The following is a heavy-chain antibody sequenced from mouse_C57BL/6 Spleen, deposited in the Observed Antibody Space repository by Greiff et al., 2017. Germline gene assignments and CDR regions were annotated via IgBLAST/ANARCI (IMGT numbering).Heavy chain of an antibody. V-gene: IGHV1-75*01. CDR2: IFPGSGST. D-gene: IGHD1-1*01. J-gene: IGHJ2*01. Sequence: QLQQSGPELVKPGASVKISCKASGYTFTDYYINWVKQRPGQGLEWIGWIFPGSGSTYYNEKFKGKATLTVDKSSSTAYMLLSSLTSEDSAVYFCARHYGGSSDYFDYWGQGTTLTVSS. CDR1: GYTFTDYY. CDR3: ARHYGGSSDYFDY.